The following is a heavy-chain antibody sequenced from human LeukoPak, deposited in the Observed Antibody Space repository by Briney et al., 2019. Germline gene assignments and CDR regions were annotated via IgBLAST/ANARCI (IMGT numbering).Heavy chain of an antibody. CDR1: GFTFSTYG. J-gene: IGHJ4*02. CDR2: ISYDGSNK. Sequence: GGSLRLSCVASGFTFSTYGMHWVRQAPGKGLEWVAVISYDGSNKYYADSVKGRFTISRDNSKNTLYLQMNSLRAEDTAVYYCGVGAMSEPTPIDYWGQGTLVTVSS. V-gene: IGHV3-30*03. D-gene: IGHD1-26*01. CDR3: GVGAMSEPTPIDY.